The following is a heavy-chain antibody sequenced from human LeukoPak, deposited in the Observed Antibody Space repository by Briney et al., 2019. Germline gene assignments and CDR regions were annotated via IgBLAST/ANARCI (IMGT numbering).Heavy chain of an antibody. CDR1: GDSIGGSNYY. D-gene: IGHD6-13*01. J-gene: IGHJ4*02. V-gene: IGHV4-39*01. CDR3: ARRGITYSSSFFAY. Sequence: SETLSLTCTVSGDSIGGSNYYWAWIRQSPGKGLEWIGSVFYSGNTYYNPSLKSRVTISVDTSKNQFSLNLYSVTAADTATYYRARRGITYSSSFFAYWGQGTLVTVSS. CDR2: VFYSGNT.